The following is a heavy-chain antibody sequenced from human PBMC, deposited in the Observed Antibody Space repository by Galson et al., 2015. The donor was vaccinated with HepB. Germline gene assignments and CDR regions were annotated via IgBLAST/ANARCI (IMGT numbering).Heavy chain of an antibody. Sequence: SLRLSCAASGFTVSTYYMSWVRQAPGKGLEWVSVIYSGGSTYYADSVKGRFTISRDNSKNTLYLQMNSLRGEDTAVYYCARRDYYDYWGQGTLVTVSS. CDR2: IYSGGST. CDR3: ARRDYYDY. J-gene: IGHJ4*02. D-gene: IGHD3-22*01. CDR1: GFTVSTYY. V-gene: IGHV3-66*02.